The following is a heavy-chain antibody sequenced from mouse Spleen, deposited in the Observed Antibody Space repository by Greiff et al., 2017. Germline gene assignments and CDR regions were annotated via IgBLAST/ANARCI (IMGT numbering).Heavy chain of an antibody. V-gene: IGHV2-5-1*01. CDR2: IWRGGST. CDR1: GFSLTSYG. D-gene: IGHD3-1*01. J-gene: IGHJ2*01. Sequence: VKLQESGPSLVQPSQSLSITCTVSGFSLTSYGVHWVRQSPGKGLEWLGVIWRGGSTDYNAAFMSRLSITKDNSKSQVFFKMNSLQADDTAIYYCAKNSGYSYYFDYWGQGTTLTVSS. CDR3: AKNSGYSYYFDY.